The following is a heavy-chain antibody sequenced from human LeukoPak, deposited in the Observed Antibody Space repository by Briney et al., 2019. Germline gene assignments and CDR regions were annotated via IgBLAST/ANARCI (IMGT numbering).Heavy chain of an antibody. V-gene: IGHV4-59*01. CDR2: IYYSGST. J-gene: IGHJ4*02. CDR1: GGSISSYY. D-gene: IGHD3-22*01. CDR3: ARAAYYYDSSAPRGVFDY. Sequence: SETLSLTCTVSGGSISSYYWSWIRQPPGKGLEWIGYIYYSGSTNYNPSLKSRVTISVDTSKNQFSLKLSSVTAADTAVCYCARAAYYYDSSAPRGVFDYWGQGTLVTVSS.